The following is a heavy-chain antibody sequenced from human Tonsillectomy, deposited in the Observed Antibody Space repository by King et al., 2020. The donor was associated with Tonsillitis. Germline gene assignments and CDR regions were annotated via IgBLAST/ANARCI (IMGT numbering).Heavy chain of an antibody. V-gene: IGHV1-2*02. CDR3: ARAPSQRLVRGWFDP. Sequence: QLVQSGAEVKKPGASVKISCKASGYTFTYYYVHWVRQAPGQGLVWMGWINPNRGSTNYARNFQGRCFMTRDTSLSTAYMELNRLRSDDTAIYYCARAPSQRLVRGWFDPWGQGTLVTVSS. D-gene: IGHD6-19*01. CDR1: GYTFTYYY. CDR2: INPNRGST. J-gene: IGHJ5*02.